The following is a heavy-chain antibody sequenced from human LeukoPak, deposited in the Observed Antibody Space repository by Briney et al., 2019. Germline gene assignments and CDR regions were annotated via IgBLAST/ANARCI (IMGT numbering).Heavy chain of an antibody. V-gene: IGHV4-59*13. CDR3: ARGYYFYY. CDR2: IYESRIT. Sequence: PSETLSLTCTVSGGSISSFYWSWIRQPPGKGLEWIGYIYESRITNYIPSLKSRVTISVDPSKNQFSLKLSSVTAADTGVCYCARGYYFYYWGQGTLVTVSS. J-gene: IGHJ4*02. CDR1: GGSISSFY.